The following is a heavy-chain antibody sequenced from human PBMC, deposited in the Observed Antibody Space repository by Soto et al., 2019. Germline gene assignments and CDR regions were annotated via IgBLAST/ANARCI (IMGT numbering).Heavy chain of an antibody. CDR3: ARDRYYYDSSGLDY. J-gene: IGHJ4*02. Sequence: QVQLVESGGGVVQPGRSLRLSCAASGFTFSSYAMHWVRQAPGKGLERVAVISYYGSNKYYADSVKGRFTISRDNSKNTLYLQMNGLRAEDTAVYYCARDRYYYDSSGLDYWGQGTLVTVSS. D-gene: IGHD3-22*01. CDR1: GFTFSSYA. CDR2: ISYYGSNK. V-gene: IGHV3-30-3*01.